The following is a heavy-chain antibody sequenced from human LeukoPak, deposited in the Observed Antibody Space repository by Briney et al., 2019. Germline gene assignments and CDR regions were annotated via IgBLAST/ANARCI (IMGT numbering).Heavy chain of an antibody. CDR1: GGSISSGGYY. D-gene: IGHD5-18*01. V-gene: IGHV4-31*03. CDR2: IYYSGST. CDR3: ARAPVDTAMVSGVYSDY. Sequence: PSQTLSLTCTVSGGSISSGGYYWSWIRQHPGKGLEWIGYIYYSGSTYYNPSLKSRVTISVDTSKNQFSLKLSSVTAADTAVYYCARAPVDTAMVSGVYSDYWGQGTLVTVSS. J-gene: IGHJ4*02.